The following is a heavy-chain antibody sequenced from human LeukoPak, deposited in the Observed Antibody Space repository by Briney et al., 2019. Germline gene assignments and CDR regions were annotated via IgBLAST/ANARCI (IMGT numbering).Heavy chain of an antibody. Sequence: PGGSLRLSCAASGFTVSSNYMSWVRQAPGKGLEWVSVIYSGGSTYYADSVKGRFTISRHNSKNTLYLQMNSLRAEDTAVYYCARVYKYDFWSGYTFDYWGQGTLVTVSS. V-gene: IGHV3-53*04. CDR3: ARVYKYDFWSGYTFDY. CDR1: GFTVSSNY. CDR2: IYSGGST. D-gene: IGHD3-3*01. J-gene: IGHJ4*02.